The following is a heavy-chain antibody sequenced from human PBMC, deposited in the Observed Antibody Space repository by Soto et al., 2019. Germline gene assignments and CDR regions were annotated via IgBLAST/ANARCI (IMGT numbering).Heavy chain of an antibody. J-gene: IGHJ5*02. CDR3: ARDYGSGSYYAPWFDP. Sequence: KQSQTLSLPCTVSGGSISSGGYYWSWIRQHPGKGLEWIGYIYYSGSTYYNPSLKSRVTISVDTSKNQFSLKLSSVTAADTAVYYCARDYGSGSYYAPWFDPWGQGTLVTVSS. CDR2: IYYSGST. CDR1: GGSISSGGYY. D-gene: IGHD3-10*01. V-gene: IGHV4-31*03.